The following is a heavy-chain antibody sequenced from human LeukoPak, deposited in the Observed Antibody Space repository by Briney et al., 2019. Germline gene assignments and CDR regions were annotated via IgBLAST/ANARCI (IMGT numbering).Heavy chain of an antibody. D-gene: IGHD6-13*01. CDR1: GFTFTDYW. V-gene: IGHV3-7*01. Sequence: SGGSLRLSCAVSGFTFTDYWMHWVRQAPGKGPEWVASIREDGSEKTYVDSVKGRFTISRDNTKHSLSLQLNGLRAEDTAVYYCARDGTAAGLYFDLWGQGTLVTVSS. CDR3: ARDGTAAGLYFDL. CDR2: IREDGSEK. J-gene: IGHJ4*01.